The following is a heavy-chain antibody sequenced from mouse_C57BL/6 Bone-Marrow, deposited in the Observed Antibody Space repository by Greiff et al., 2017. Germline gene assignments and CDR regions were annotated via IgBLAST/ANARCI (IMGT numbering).Heavy chain of an antibody. CDR2: IWSGGST. J-gene: IGHJ2*01. V-gene: IGHV2-2*01. Sequence: VQLQQSGPGLVQPSQSLSITCTVSGFSLTSYGVHWVRQSPGKGLEWLGVIWSGGSTDYNAAFISRLSISKDNSKSQVFFKMNSLQADDTDIYYCARNTMITSYYFDYWGQGTTLTVSS. D-gene: IGHD2-4*01. CDR3: ARNTMITSYYFDY. CDR1: GFSLTSYG.